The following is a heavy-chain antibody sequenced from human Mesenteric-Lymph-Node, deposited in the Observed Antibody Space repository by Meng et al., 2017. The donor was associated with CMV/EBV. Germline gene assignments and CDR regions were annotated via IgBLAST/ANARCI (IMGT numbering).Heavy chain of an antibody. CDR2: IYYSGST. D-gene: IGHD3-3*01. CDR1: ISSGGYY. J-gene: IGHJ4*02. V-gene: IGHV4-31*02. CDR3: AKVPPALEYYDQYYFDY. Sequence: ISSGGYYWSWIRQHPGKGLEWIGYIYYSGSTYHNPSLKSRVTISVDTSKNQFSLKLSSVTAADTAVYYCAKVPPALEYYDQYYFDYWGQGTLVTVSS.